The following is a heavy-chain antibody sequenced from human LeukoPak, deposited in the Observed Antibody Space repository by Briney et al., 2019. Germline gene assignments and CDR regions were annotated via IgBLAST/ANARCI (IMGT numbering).Heavy chain of an antibody. D-gene: IGHD6-13*01. Sequence: GGSLRLSCAASGFTVSSNYMNWVRQAPGKGLEWVSVFYSGGNTYYADSVKGRFTVSRDNSKNTLYLQMNSLRAEDTAVYYCALIRSSSWYYWGQGTLVTVSS. CDR1: GFTVSSNY. CDR2: FYSGGNT. J-gene: IGHJ4*02. CDR3: ALIRSSSWYY. V-gene: IGHV3-53*01.